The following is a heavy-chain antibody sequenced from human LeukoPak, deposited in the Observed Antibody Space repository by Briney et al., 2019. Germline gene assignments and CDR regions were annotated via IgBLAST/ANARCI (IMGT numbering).Heavy chain of an antibody. D-gene: IGHD1-14*01. J-gene: IGHJ4*02. CDR3: ARATAENDH. Sequence: GASVTVSCKASGYTFTGYYLHWVRQAPGQGLEWMGWLNPKTGGTSYAQKFQGRVTMTRDTSISTVNMELSRLPSDDTAVYYCARATAENDHWGQGTLVTVSS. CDR2: LNPKTGGT. V-gene: IGHV1-2*02. CDR1: GYTFTGYY.